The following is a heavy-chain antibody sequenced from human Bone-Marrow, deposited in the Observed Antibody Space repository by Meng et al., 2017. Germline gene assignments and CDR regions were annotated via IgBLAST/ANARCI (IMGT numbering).Heavy chain of an antibody. V-gene: IGHV3-30*07. J-gene: IGHJ4*02. CDR2: ISYDGSNK. CDR3: AKDRVPDGIWSIDY. Sequence: GESLKISCAASGFTFSSYAIHWVRQAPGKGLEWVAVISYDGSNKYYADSVKGRFTISRDNSKNTLYVQMNSLRAEDTAVYYCAKDRVPDGIWSIDYWGQGTLVTVSS. D-gene: IGHD1-14*01. CDR1: GFTFSSYA.